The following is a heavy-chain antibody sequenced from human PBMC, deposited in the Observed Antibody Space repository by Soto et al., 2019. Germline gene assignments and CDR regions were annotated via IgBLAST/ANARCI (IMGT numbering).Heavy chain of an antibody. Sequence: GGSLRLSCAVSGFTFSNYWMSWVRQAPGKGLEWVANIKPDGSDRYYVDSVKGRFTISRDNAEKSLYLQMNSLRAEDTAVYYCAKGVLPAPPLDPWGQGTLVTVSS. CDR2: IKPDGSDR. CDR3: AKGVLPAPPLDP. D-gene: IGHD2-2*01. CDR1: GFTFSNYW. V-gene: IGHV3-7*01. J-gene: IGHJ5*02.